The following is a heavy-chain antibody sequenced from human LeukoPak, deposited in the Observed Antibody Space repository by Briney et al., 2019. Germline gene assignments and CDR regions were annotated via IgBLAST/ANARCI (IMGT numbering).Heavy chain of an antibody. Sequence: GGSLRLSCAASGFTFSSYWMSWVRQAPGRGLESVANIKQDGSEKYYVDSVKGRFTISRDNAKNSLHLQMNSLRAEDTAVYYCARGLYNRNYWGQGTLVTVSS. CDR3: ARGLYNRNY. J-gene: IGHJ4*02. CDR2: IKQDGSEK. V-gene: IGHV3-7*01. D-gene: IGHD1-14*01. CDR1: GFTFSSYW.